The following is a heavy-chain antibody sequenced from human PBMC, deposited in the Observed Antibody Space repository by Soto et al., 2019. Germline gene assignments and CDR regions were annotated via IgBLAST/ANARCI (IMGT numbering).Heavy chain of an antibody. J-gene: IGHJ3*02. CDR1: GFTFTSSA. CDR3: AAYSDSSGYYGDAFDI. D-gene: IGHD3-22*01. CDR2: IVVGSGNT. V-gene: IGHV1-58*01. Sequence: RASVKVSCKASGFTFTSSAVQWVRQARGQRLEWIGWIVVGSGNTNYAQKFQERVTITRDMSTSTAYMELSSLRSEDTAVYYCAAYSDSSGYYGDAFDIWGQGTMVTVSS.